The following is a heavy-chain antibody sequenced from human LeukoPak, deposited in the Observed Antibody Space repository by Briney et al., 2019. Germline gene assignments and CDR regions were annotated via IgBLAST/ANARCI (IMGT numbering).Heavy chain of an antibody. CDR3: ARNYDILTGYEAFFGY. CDR2: ISSSSSTI. V-gene: IGHV3-48*04. CDR1: GFTFSSYS. Sequence: GGSLRLSCAASGFTFSSYSMNWVRQAPGKGLEWVSYISSSSSTIYYADSVKGRFTISRDNAKNSLYLQMNSLRAEDTAVYYCARNYDILTGYEAFFGYWGQGTLVTVSS. D-gene: IGHD3-9*01. J-gene: IGHJ4*02.